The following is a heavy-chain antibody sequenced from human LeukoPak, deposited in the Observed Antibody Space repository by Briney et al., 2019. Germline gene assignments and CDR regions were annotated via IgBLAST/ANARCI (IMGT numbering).Heavy chain of an antibody. V-gene: IGHV3-30*18. D-gene: IGHD3-22*01. CDR2: ISYDGSNE. CDR3: AKDMARFYYDSSGYYFDY. J-gene: IGHJ4*02. CDR1: GFSFSSYG. Sequence: GGSLGLSCAASGFSFSSYGMHWVRQAPGKGLEWVAVISYDGSNEYYADSVKGRFTISRDNSKNTLYLQMNSLRAEDTAVYYCAKDMARFYYDSSGYYFDYWGQGTLVAVSS.